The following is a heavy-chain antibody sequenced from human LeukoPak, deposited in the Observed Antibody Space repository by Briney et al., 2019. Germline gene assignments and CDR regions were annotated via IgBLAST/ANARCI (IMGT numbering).Heavy chain of an antibody. J-gene: IGHJ4*02. CDR2: ISYDGSNK. V-gene: IGHV3-30*04. D-gene: IGHD1-26*01. CDR3: AKGGDEWELDYYFDY. Sequence: PGGSLRLSCAASGFTFSSYAMHWVRQAPGKGLEWVAVISYDGSNKYYADSVKGRFTISRDNSKNTLYLQMNSLRAEDTAAYYCAKGGDEWELDYYFDYWGQGTLVTVSS. CDR1: GFTFSSYA.